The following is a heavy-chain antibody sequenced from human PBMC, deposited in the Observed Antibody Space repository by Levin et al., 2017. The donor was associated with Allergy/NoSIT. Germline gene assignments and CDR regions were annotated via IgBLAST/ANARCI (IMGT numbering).Heavy chain of an antibody. CDR3: ARDRAAAGYYDAFDI. J-gene: IGHJ3*02. D-gene: IGHD6-13*01. V-gene: IGHV3-33*01. CDR1: GFTFSSYG. CDR2: IWYDGSNK. Sequence: GGSLRLSCAASGFTFSSYGMHWVRQAPGKGLEWVAVIWYDGSNKYYADSVKGRFTISRDNSKNTLYLQMNSLRAEDTAVYYCARDRAAAGYYDAFDIWGQGTMVTVSS.